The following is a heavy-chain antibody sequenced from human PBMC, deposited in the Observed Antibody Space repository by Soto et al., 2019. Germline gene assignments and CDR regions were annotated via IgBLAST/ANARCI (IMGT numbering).Heavy chain of an antibody. CDR2: ISWDGGSI. D-gene: IGHD2-15*01. CDR3: AKEGNGGSSLDS. Sequence: GGSLRLSCEASGFKFDDYMMHWVRQAPGKGLEWISLISWDGGSIDYADSIKGRFTVSRDNSKTSLYLHMDSLTSDDTAFYFCAKEGNGGSSLDSWGQGTLVTVSS. J-gene: IGHJ5*01. CDR1: GFKFDDYM. V-gene: IGHV3-43*01.